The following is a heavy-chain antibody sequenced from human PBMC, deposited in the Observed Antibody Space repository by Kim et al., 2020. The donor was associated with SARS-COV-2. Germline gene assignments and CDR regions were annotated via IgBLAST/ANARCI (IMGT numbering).Heavy chain of an antibody. CDR1: GDSINNYY. CDR3: ARLRGDV. Sequence: SETLSLTCTVSGDSINNYYWSWIRQPPGKGLEWIGYIYYTGTTNYNPSLKSRVTILLDTSKKQFSLRLNSVTAADTAVYYCARLRGDVWGRGTTVIVSS. CDR2: IYYTGTT. V-gene: IGHV4-59*08. J-gene: IGHJ6*04.